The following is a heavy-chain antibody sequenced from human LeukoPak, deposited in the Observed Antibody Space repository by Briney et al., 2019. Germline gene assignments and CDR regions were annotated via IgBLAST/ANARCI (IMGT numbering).Heavy chain of an antibody. J-gene: IGHJ4*02. CDR2: IYYSGST. CDR3: ARDVGPPGHFDY. Sequence: SETLSLTCTVSGGSISSYYWSWIRQPPGKGLEWIGYIYYSGSTNYNPSLKSRVTISVDTSKNQFSLKLSSVTAADTAVYYCARDVGPPGHFDYWGQGTLVTVSS. CDR1: GGSISSYY. V-gene: IGHV4-59*01.